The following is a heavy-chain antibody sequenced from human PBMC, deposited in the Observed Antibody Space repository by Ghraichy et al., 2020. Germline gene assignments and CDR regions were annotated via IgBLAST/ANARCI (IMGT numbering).Heavy chain of an antibody. Sequence: LSLTCAASGFTVSSNYMSWVRQAPGKGLEWVSVIYSGGSTYYADSVKGRFTISRDNSKNTLYLQMNSLRAEDTAVYYCARESEGFDYWGQGTLVTVSS. J-gene: IGHJ4*02. CDR3: ARESEGFDY. V-gene: IGHV3-53*01. CDR1: GFTVSSNY. CDR2: IYSGGST.